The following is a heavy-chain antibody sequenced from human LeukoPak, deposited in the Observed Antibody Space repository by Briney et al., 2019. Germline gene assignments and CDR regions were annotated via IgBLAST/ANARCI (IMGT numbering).Heavy chain of an antibody. J-gene: IGHJ2*01. Sequence: GGSLRLSCAASGFTVSSNYMGWVRQAPGKGLEWVSVLYSGGNTYYADSVKGRFTISRDDSKNTLYLQMNSLRAEDTAVYYCATSPATGNIYFDLWGRGTLVTVSS. CDR3: ATSPATGNIYFDL. V-gene: IGHV3-66*01. CDR2: LYSGGNT. D-gene: IGHD6-13*01. CDR1: GFTVSSNY.